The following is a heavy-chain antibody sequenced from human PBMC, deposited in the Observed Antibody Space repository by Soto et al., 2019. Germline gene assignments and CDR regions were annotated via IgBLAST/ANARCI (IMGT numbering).Heavy chain of an antibody. D-gene: IGHD3-22*01. Sequence: GGSLRLSCAASGFTFSSYGMHWVRQAPGKGLEWVAVIWYDGSNKYYADSVKGRFTISRDNSKNTLYLQMNSLRAEDTAVYYCARDLPSRPSNYYYYWGQGTLVTVSS. V-gene: IGHV3-33*01. CDR1: GFTFSSYG. J-gene: IGHJ4*02. CDR2: IWYDGSNK. CDR3: ARDLPSRPSNYYYY.